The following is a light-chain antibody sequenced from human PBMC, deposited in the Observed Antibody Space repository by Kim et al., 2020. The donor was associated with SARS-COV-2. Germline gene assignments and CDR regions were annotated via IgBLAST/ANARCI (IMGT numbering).Light chain of an antibody. CDR2: AAS. CDR3: QQYTKWPL. V-gene: IGKV3-15*01. CDR1: QSVTSN. J-gene: IGKJ3*01. Sequence: SVSPGETATLSCRASQSVTSNMVWYQQKPGKAPRLLIYAASTRATGIPDRFSGAGSGTEFTLTISSLQPEDFAIYYCQQYTKWPLFGPGTRVDIK.